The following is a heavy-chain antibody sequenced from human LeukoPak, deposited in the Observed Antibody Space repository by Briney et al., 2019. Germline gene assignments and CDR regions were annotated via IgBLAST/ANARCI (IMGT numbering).Heavy chain of an antibody. CDR1: GDTFSSYA. D-gene: IGHD3-22*01. CDR2: IIPIFGTA. CDR3: ASLSYYDDSSGYYGYFDY. V-gene: IGHV1-69*13. Sequence: ASVKVSCKASGDTFSSYAISWVRQAPGQGLEWMGGIIPIFGTANYAQKFQGRVTITADESTSTAYMELSSLRSEDTAVYYCASLSYYDDSSGYYGYFDYWGQGTLVTVSS. J-gene: IGHJ4*02.